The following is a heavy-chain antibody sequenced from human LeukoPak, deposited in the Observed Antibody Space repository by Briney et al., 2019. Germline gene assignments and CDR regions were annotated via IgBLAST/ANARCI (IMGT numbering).Heavy chain of an antibody. CDR2: TIPIFGTA. CDR1: GGTFSSYA. Sequence: SVTVSCKASGGTFSSYAISWVRQAPGQGLDWMGGTIPIFGTANYAQKFQGRVTITTDESTSTAYMELSSLRSEDTAVYYCARDRTRGSYPYYFDYWGQGTLVTVSS. V-gene: IGHV1-69*05. CDR3: ARDRTRGSYPYYFDY. J-gene: IGHJ4*02. D-gene: IGHD3-16*02.